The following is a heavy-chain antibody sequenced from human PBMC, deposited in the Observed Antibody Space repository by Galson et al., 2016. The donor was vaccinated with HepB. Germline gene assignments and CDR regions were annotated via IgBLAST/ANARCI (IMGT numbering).Heavy chain of an antibody. J-gene: IGHJ3*02. CDR3: ARDFGYGEIHPRLYACDI. CDR2: ISDGGGRV. CDR1: GFDFSDYY. D-gene: IGHD4-17*01. V-gene: IGHV3-11*01. Sequence: SLRLSCAASGFDFSDYYMTWIRQPPGKGLEWISYISDGGGRVYYAESVKGRFAISRDNAQNSLYLQMDSLRAEDTAIYYCARDFGYGEIHPRLYACDIWGQGTMVTVSS.